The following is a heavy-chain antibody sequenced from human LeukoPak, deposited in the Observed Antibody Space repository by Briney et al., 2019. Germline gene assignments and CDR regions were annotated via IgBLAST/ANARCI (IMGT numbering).Heavy chain of an antibody. V-gene: IGHV3-23*01. CDR1: GFTFSSDA. Sequence: GGSLRLSCAASGFTFSSDAMSWVRQAPGKGLEWVSVISGGGGTTYYSDSVKGRFTISRDNAKNSLYLQMDSLRAEDTAVYYCARAGDDFWSGSHFDYWGQGTLVTVSS. J-gene: IGHJ4*02. CDR3: ARAGDDFWSGSHFDY. CDR2: ISGGGGTT. D-gene: IGHD3-3*01.